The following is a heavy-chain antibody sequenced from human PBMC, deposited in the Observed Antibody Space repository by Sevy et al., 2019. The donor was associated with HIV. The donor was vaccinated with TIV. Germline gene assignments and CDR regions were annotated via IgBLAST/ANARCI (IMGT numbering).Heavy chain of an antibody. CDR2: ISSDGSNK. V-gene: IGHV3-30*04. CDR3: ARASYYYDSGGYHYGDYFDY. J-gene: IGHJ4*02. D-gene: IGHD3-22*01. CDR1: GFTFSSYA. Sequence: GGSLRLSCAASGFTFSSYAMHWVRQAPGKGLERVAVISSDGSNKYNADSVKGRFTISRDNSKNTLDLQMNSLRAEDTAVYYCARASYYYDSGGYHYGDYFDYWGQGTLVTVSS.